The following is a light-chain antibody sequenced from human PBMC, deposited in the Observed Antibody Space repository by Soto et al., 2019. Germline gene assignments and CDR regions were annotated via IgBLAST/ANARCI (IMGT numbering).Light chain of an antibody. CDR2: GAS. V-gene: IGKV3-20*01. CDR1: QTVSSNF. J-gene: IGKJ4*01. CDR3: RQYGRSLEFA. Sequence: IVLTQSPGTLSLCPGDRSTLSGRASQTVSSNFLAWYQEKPGQGPRLLIYGASTRATGIPDRFSGSGSGTDFTLTISRLDPEDFAVYYCRQYGRSLEFAVGGGTKVDIK.